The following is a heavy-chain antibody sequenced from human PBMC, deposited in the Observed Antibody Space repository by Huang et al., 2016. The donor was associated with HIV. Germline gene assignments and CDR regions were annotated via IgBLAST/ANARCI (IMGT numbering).Heavy chain of an antibody. CDR2: IYYSGSS. V-gene: IGHV4-30-4*08. CDR3: ARAPATHSVFFY. CDR1: GDSIRSGGYY. Sequence: QVQLQESGPGLVKPSQTLSLTCTVSGDSIRSGGYYWTWIRQSPAKGLAWIGDIYYSGSSDYNPALRSRVSISIDAFKNRVALKLKSVTVADTAVYYCARAPATHSVFFYWGQGTLVTVSA. J-gene: IGHJ4*02. D-gene: IGHD3-3*01.